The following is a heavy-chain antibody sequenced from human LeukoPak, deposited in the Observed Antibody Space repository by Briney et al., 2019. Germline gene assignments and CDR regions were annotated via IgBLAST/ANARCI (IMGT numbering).Heavy chain of an antibody. V-gene: IGHV3-11*01. CDR1: GFTFSEYF. D-gene: IGHD3-10*01. CDR2: VSTSGTSV. J-gene: IGHJ4*02. Sequence: GGSLRLSCEASGFTFSEYFMGWIRQAPGKGLEWVSYVSTSGTSVYYPDSVKGRFTISRDNAKSSLYLQMNSLRAEDTAVYYCARDPRGTLVRGHRFDYWGQGILVTVSS. CDR3: ARDPRGTLVRGHRFDY.